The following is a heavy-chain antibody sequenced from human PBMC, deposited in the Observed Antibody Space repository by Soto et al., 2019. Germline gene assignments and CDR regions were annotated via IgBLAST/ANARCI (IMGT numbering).Heavy chain of an antibody. D-gene: IGHD6-6*01. CDR3: ARQGGSSSGFYYYYYYMDV. CDR1: GGSITSSAYY. Sequence: QLQLQESGPGLVKPSETLSLTCTVSGGSITSSAYYWAWIRQPPGKGLEWIGSIYYSGSTYYNPSLKSRGIISVDTSKNQFSLKLSSVPAADTAVYYCARQGGSSSGFYYYYYYMDVWGKGTTVTVSS. V-gene: IGHV4-39*01. CDR2: IYYSGST. J-gene: IGHJ6*03.